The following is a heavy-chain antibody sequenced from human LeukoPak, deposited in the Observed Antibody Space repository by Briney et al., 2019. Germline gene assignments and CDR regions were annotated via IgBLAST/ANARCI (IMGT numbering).Heavy chain of an antibody. V-gene: IGHV4-34*01. CDR2: INHSGST. D-gene: IGHD1-26*01. Sequence: PSETLSLTCAVYGGSFSGYYWSWIRQPPGKGLEWIGEINHSGSTDYNPSLKSRVTISVDTSKNQFSLKLSSVTAADTAVYYCAREGARWEPSFSAFDIWGQGTMVTVSS. CDR1: GGSFSGYY. CDR3: AREGARWEPSFSAFDI. J-gene: IGHJ3*02.